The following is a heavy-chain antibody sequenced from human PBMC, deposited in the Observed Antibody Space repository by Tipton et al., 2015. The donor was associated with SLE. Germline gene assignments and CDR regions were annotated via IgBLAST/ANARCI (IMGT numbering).Heavy chain of an antibody. CDR3: ARVAGWIEDAFDI. D-gene: IGHD2-2*03. V-gene: IGHV4-59*11. J-gene: IGHJ3*02. CDR2: IDDSGNT. CDR1: GGSISSHY. Sequence: TLSLTCTVSGGSISSHYWSWIRQPPGKGLEWIGYIDDSGNTDYTPSLKSRVTISVDTSKNQFSLKLSSVTAADTAVYYCARVAGWIEDAFDIWGQGTMVTVSS.